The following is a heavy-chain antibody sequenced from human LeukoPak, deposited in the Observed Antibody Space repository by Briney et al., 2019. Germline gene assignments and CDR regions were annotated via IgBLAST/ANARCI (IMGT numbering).Heavy chain of an antibody. CDR1: GYTFTGYY. J-gene: IGHJ4*02. Sequence: ASVKVPCKASGYTFTGYYLHWVRQAPGQGLEWMGCINPNSGGTKYAQKFQGRVTMTRDTSISTAYMELTGLGSDDTAVYYCARGGYYDSSGFDNWGQGTLVTVSS. CDR3: ARGGYYDSSGFDN. CDR2: INPNSGGT. D-gene: IGHD3-22*01. V-gene: IGHV1-2*02.